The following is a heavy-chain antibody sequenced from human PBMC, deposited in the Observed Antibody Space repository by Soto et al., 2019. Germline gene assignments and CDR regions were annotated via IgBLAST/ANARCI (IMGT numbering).Heavy chain of an antibody. D-gene: IGHD2-2*01. CDR2: IYYSGST. V-gene: IGHV4-61*01. J-gene: IGHJ4*02. CDR3: ARLKYFPLYFDY. Sequence: PSETLSLTCTVSGGSVSSGSYYWSWIRQPPGKGLEWIGYIYYSGSTNYNPSLKSRVTISVDTSKNQFSLKLSSVTAADTAVYYCARLKYFPLYFDYWGQGTLVTVSS. CDR1: GGSVSSGSYY.